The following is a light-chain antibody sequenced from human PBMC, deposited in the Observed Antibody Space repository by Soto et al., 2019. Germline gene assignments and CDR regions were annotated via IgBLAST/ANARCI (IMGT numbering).Light chain of an antibody. CDR3: EQYGSSPPSIT. CDR2: GTS. CDR1: QSVSRSN. Sequence: PGEGATVSCRASQSVSRSNLAWYQHKPGQAPRLLIYGTSNRATGIPDRFTGSGSGTDLTLTISSLEPEDFAVYYCEQYGSSPPSITFGQGTRLEIK. V-gene: IGKV3-20*01. J-gene: IGKJ5*01.